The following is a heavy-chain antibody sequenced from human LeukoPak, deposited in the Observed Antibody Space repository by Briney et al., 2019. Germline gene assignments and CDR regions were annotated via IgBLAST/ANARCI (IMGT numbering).Heavy chain of an antibody. D-gene: IGHD3-16*01. CDR1: GFTLSTFW. Sequence: GGSLRLSCEASGFTLSTFWMTWVRQVPGKGLDWVANINPDGSGKRYVDSVKGRFTIARDNADNSLSLQMNSLRAEDTAVYYCASWGAGGNSWGQGTLVTVSS. CDR3: ASWGAGGNS. J-gene: IGHJ4*02. CDR2: INPDGSGK. V-gene: IGHV3-7*01.